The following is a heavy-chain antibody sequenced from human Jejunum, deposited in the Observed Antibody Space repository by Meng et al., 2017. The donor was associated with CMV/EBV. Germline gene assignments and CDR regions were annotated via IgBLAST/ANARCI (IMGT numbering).Heavy chain of an antibody. J-gene: IGHJ6*02. V-gene: IGHV4-59*01. D-gene: IGHD4-17*01. CDR2: IYYRGNT. CDR3: ARLYGRKSLGFFYGMDV. Sequence: SISTYYWSWIRQPPGKGLEWIGYIYYRGNTNSNPSLKSRVTMSVDTSKNQLSLKLSSVTAADTAVYYCARLYGRKSLGFFYGMDVWGQGTTVTVSS. CDR1: SISTYY.